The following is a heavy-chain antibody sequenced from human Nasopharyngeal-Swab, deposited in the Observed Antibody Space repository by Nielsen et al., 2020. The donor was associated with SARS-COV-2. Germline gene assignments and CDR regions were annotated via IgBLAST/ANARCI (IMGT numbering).Heavy chain of an antibody. CDR2: IDYSGST. Sequence: AETLSLTCAVSGGSFSSYPWSWIRLPPGKGLEWIGYIDYSGSTNYSPSLKSRVTISVDTSKNQFSLKLNSVTAADTAVYSCARTAGYYYMDVWGKGTTVTVSS. J-gene: IGHJ6*03. V-gene: IGHV4-59*01. CDR3: ARTAGYYYMDV. CDR1: GGSFSSYP.